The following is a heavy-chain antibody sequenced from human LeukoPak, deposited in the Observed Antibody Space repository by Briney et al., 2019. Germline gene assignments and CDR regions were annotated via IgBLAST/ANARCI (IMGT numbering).Heavy chain of an antibody. J-gene: IGHJ4*02. Sequence: GGSLRLPCAASGFTFSSYWMHWVRQAPGKGLVWVSRINNDGSSTSYADSVEGRFTISRDNAKNTVYLQMNSLRAEDTAVYYCARGGFYYDSSPLADYWGQGTLVTVSS. CDR2: INNDGSST. CDR3: ARGGFYYDSSPLADY. CDR1: GFTFSSYW. D-gene: IGHD3-22*01. V-gene: IGHV3-74*01.